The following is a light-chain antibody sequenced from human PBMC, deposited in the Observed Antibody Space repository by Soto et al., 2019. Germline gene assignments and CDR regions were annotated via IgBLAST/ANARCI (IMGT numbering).Light chain of an antibody. V-gene: IGLV1-44*01. J-gene: IGLJ2*01. CDR2: SNT. CDR1: SSNIGSHT. CDR3: AAWDDSLNGVV. Sequence: QSVLTQPPSASGTPGQTIAISCSGGSSNIGSHTVNWYQQLPGTAPRLLIYSNTQRPSGVPDRFSGFKSGTSASLAISGLQSEYEGDYYCAAWDDSLNGVVFGGGTKLTVL.